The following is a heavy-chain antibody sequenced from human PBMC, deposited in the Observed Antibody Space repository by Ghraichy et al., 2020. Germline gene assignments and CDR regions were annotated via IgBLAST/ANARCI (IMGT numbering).Heavy chain of an antibody. J-gene: IGHJ5*02. CDR3: ARHLPPTPYYGSGSFENWFDP. D-gene: IGHD3-10*01. CDR1: GCSTNSPQYY. V-gene: IGHV4-39*01. CDR2: IYSRGST. Sequence: GSLRLSCTVSGCSTNSPQYYWAWIRQSPEKGLEWIGSIYSRGSTYYNPSLKSRVIISEDTSNNQFTMRLNSVTAADTAVYYCARHLPPTPYYGSGSFENWFDPWGQGILVTVSS.